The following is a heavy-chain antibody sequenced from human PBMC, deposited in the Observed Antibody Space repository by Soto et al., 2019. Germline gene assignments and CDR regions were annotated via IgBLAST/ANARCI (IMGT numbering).Heavy chain of an antibody. J-gene: IGHJ5*02. CDR3: ARDGDFWSGYYPPHWFDP. CDR1: GFTFSSYW. D-gene: IGHD3-3*01. Sequence: PGGSLRLSCAASGFTFSSYWMHWVRQAPGKGLVWVSRINSDGSSTGYADSVKGRFTISRDNAKNTLYLQMNSLRAEDTAVYYCARDGDFWSGYYPPHWFDPWGQGTLVTV. V-gene: IGHV3-74*01. CDR2: INSDGSST.